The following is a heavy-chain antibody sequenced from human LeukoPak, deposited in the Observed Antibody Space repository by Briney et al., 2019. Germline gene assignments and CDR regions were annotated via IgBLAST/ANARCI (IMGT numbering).Heavy chain of an antibody. CDR1: GDSVSSNSAA. CDR2: TYYRSKWYN. J-gene: IGHJ6*03. V-gene: IGHV6-1*01. D-gene: IGHD6-19*01. Sequence: SQTLSLTCAISGDSVSSNSAAWNWIRQSPSIGLEWLGRTYYRSKWYNDYAVSVKSRITINPDTSKNQFSLQLNSVTPEDTAVYHCARVLRVIAVAGRLSYYYYYMDVWGKGTTVTISS. CDR3: ARVLRVIAVAGRLSYYYYYMDV.